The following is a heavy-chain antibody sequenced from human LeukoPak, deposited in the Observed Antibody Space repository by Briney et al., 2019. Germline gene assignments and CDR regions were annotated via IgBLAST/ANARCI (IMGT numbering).Heavy chain of an antibody. V-gene: IGHV3-48*03. D-gene: IGHD6-19*01. CDR3: ARVGGSSGWYHRPGGPYELDY. CDR1: GFTFSSYE. J-gene: IGHJ4*02. CDR2: ISSSGSTI. Sequence: GGSPRLSCAASGFTFSSYEMNWVRQAPGKGLEWVSYISSSGSTIYYADSVKGRFTISRDNAKNSLYLQMNSLRAEDTAVYYCARVGGSSGWYHRPGGPYELDYWGQGTLVTVSS.